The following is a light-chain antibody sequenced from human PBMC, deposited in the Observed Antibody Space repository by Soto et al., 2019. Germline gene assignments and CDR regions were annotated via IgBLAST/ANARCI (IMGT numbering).Light chain of an antibody. CDR3: QQYYNWRPR. CDR1: QSLSTN. Sequence: EIVLTQSPGTLSLSPGERATLSCRASQSLSTNSLAWYQQKPGQTPRLLIYAASTRDTDIPARFSGSGSGTEFTLTISRLQSEDFAVYYCQQYYNWRPRFGQGTKVDIK. V-gene: IGKV3D-15*01. CDR2: AAS. J-gene: IGKJ1*01.